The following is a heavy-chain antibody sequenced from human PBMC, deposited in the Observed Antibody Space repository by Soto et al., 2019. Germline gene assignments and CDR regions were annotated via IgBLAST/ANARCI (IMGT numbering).Heavy chain of an antibody. Sequence: SETLSLTCAVYGGSFSGYYWSWIRQPPGKGLEWIGEINHSGSTNYNPSLKSRVTISVDTSKNQFSLKLSSVTAADTAVYYCARPLGSYGPGFDYWGQGTLVTVS. J-gene: IGHJ4*02. CDR2: INHSGST. CDR3: ARPLGSYGPGFDY. V-gene: IGHV4-34*01. D-gene: IGHD1-26*01. CDR1: GGSFSGYY.